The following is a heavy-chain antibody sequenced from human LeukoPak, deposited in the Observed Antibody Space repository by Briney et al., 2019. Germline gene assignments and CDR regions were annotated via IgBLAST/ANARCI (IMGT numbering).Heavy chain of an antibody. CDR1: GFTFSSYG. CDR2: ISYDGSNK. V-gene: IGHV3-30*03. CDR3: XXXXXXMAPDAFDI. D-gene: IGHD5-24*01. J-gene: IGHJ3*02. Sequence: GGSLRLSCAASGFTFSSYGMHWVRQAPGKGLEWVAVISYDGSNKYYADSVKGRFTISRDNSKNTLYLQMNSLRAEDTAVYYCXXXXXXMAPDAFDIWGQGTMVTVSS.